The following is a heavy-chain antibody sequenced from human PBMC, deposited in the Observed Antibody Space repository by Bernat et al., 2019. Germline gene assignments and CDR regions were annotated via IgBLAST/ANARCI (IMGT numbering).Heavy chain of an antibody. CDR3: AKELRSSENWFDP. CDR2: ISGSGFST. CDR1: AFTFSTYA. J-gene: IGHJ5*02. Sequence: VHLLESGGGLVQPGGSLRLSCSASAFTFSTYAMNWVRQAPGKGLEWVSTISGSGFSTYYADSVKGQCTISRDNSKNTLSLQMNSLRAEDTAVYYCAKELRSSENWFDPWGQGTLVTVSS. V-gene: IGHV3-23*01. D-gene: IGHD4-17*01.